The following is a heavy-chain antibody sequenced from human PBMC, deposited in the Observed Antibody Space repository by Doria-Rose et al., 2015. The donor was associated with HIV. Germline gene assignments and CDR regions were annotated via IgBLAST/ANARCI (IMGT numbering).Heavy chain of an antibody. CDR1: GVSLSSPGMG. V-gene: IGHV2-26*01. J-gene: IGHJ4*02. CDR2: IFSDDER. CDR3: ARIKSSRWYHKYYFDF. Sequence: QITLKESGPVLVKPTETLTLTCTVSGVSLSSPGMGVSRIRQPPGKALEWLANIFSDDERSYKTSLKSRLTISRGPSKSQVVLTMTDMDPVDTATYYCARIKSSRWYHKYYFDFWGQGTLVIVSA. D-gene: IGHD6-13*01.